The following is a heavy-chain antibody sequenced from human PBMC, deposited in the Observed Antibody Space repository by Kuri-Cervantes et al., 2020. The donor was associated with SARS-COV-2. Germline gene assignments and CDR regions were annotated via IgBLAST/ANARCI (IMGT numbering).Heavy chain of an antibody. Sequence: GGSLRLSCAASGFTFDDYAMHWVRQAPGKGLEWVSGISWNSGSIGYADSVKGRFTISRDNAKNSLYLQMNSLRAEDMALYYCAKDTDYTHDYWGQGTLVTVSS. V-gene: IGHV3-9*03. D-gene: IGHD4-11*01. J-gene: IGHJ4*02. CDR3: AKDTDYTHDY. CDR2: ISWNSGSI. CDR1: GFTFDDYA.